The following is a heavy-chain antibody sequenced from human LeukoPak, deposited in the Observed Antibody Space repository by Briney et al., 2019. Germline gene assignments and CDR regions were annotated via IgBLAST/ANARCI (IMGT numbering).Heavy chain of an antibody. Sequence: ASVKVSCKASGGTFSSYAISWVRRAPGQGLEWMGGIIPIFGTANYAQKFQGRVTITADESTSTAYMELSSLSSEDTAVYYCALTAPAPASGYYFDYWGQGTLVTVSS. D-gene: IGHD5-18*01. J-gene: IGHJ4*02. CDR1: GGTFSSYA. CDR2: IIPIFGTA. V-gene: IGHV1-69*13. CDR3: ALTAPAPASGYYFDY.